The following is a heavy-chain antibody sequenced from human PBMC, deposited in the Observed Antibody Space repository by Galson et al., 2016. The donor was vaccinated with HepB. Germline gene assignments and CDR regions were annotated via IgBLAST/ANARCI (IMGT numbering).Heavy chain of an antibody. V-gene: IGHV4-39*07. Sequence: ETLSLTCTVSGGSISTSSYYWGWIRQPPGKGLQWIGSVYYNGRTYYNPSLKSRVTISVDTSKNQFSLKLSSVTAADTAVYYCARDRSSGSGNFGYWGQGTLVTVSS. D-gene: IGHD3-10*01. CDR1: GGSISTSSYY. CDR3: ARDRSSGSGNFGY. CDR2: VYYNGRT. J-gene: IGHJ4*02.